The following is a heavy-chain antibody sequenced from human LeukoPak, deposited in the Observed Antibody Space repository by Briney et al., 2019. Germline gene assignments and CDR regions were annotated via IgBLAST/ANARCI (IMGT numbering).Heavy chain of an antibody. J-gene: IGHJ2*01. V-gene: IGHV4-39*01. CDR1: GGSISSSSYY. CDR2: IYYSGST. CDR3: ARSTRGYSYGQLGYFDL. D-gene: IGHD5-18*01. Sequence: SETLSLTCTVSGGSISSSSYYWGWIRQPPGKGLEWIGSIYYSGSTYYNPSLKSRVTISVDTSKNQSSLKLSSVTAADTAVYYCARSTRGYSYGQLGYFDLWGRGTLVTVSS.